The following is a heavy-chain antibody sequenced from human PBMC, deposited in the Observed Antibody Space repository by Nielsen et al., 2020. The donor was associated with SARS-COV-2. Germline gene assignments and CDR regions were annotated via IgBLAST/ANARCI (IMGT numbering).Heavy chain of an antibody. CDR3: AKLADYYDSSGYYYAHDAFDI. CDR2: ISYDGSNK. D-gene: IGHD3-22*01. CDR1: GFTFSSYG. Sequence: GGSLRLSCAASGFTFSSYGMHWVRQAPGKGLEWVAVISYDGSNKYYADSVKGRFTISRDNSKNTLYLQMNSLRAEDTAVYYCAKLADYYDSSGYYYAHDAFDIWGQGTMVTVSS. J-gene: IGHJ3*02. V-gene: IGHV3-30*18.